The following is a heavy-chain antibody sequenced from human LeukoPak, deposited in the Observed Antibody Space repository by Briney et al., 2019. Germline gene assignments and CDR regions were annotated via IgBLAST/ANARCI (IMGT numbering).Heavy chain of an antibody. V-gene: IGHV3-23*01. J-gene: IGHJ6*02. CDR3: AKEQQQLMRWLSYYGMDV. Sequence: GGSLRLSCAASGFTFSSYGMHWVRQAPGKGLEWVSAISGSGGSTYYADSVKGRFTISRDNSKNTLYLQMNSLRAEDTAVYYCAKEQQQLMRWLSYYGMDVWGQGTTVTVSS. D-gene: IGHD6-13*01. CDR2: ISGSGGST. CDR1: GFTFSSYG.